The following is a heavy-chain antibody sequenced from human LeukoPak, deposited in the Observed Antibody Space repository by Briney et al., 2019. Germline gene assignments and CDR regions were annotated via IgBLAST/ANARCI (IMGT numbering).Heavy chain of an antibody. Sequence: SETLSLTCTVSGGSISSGSYYWTWIRQPAGKGLEWIGLIYTSGSTNYNPSLKSRVTVSVDMSKNQFSLKLSSVTAADTAVYYCARAAKKIVGATFYYYYYMDVWGKGTTVTISS. CDR2: IYTSGST. CDR3: ARAAKKIVGATFYYYYYMDV. D-gene: IGHD1-26*01. J-gene: IGHJ6*03. V-gene: IGHV4-61*02. CDR1: GGSISSGSYY.